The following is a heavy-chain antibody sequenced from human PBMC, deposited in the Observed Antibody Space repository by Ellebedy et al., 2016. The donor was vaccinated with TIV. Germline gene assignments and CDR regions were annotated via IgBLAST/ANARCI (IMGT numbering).Heavy chain of an antibody. V-gene: IGHV3-30*03. CDR2: ISDDGSDK. Sequence: GGSLRLSCAASGFTFSSYGMHWVRQAPGKGLEWVAVISDDGSDKYYADSVKGRFTISRDNSKNTVYLQMNSLRAEDTAVYYCVRIYRSYYFDYWGQGTLVTVSS. CDR3: VRIYRSYYFDY. D-gene: IGHD4-11*01. J-gene: IGHJ4*02. CDR1: GFTFSSYG.